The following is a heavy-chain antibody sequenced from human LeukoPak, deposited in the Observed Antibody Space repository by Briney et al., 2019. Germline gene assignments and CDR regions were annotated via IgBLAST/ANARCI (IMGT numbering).Heavy chain of an antibody. V-gene: IGHV4-59*08. J-gene: IGHJ4*02. CDR1: GGSISPYY. D-gene: IGHD2-15*01. CDR2: IYYSGST. CDR3: ARQAVVAFDY. Sequence: SETLSLTCTVSGGSISPYYWSWIRQPPGKGLEWIGHIYYSGSTNYNPSLKSRVTISVDTSKNQFSLKLSSVTAADTAVYYCARQAVVAFDYWGQGTLVTVSS.